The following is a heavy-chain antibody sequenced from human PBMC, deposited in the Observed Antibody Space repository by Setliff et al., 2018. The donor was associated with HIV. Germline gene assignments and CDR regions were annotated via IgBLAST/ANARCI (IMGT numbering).Heavy chain of an antibody. J-gene: IGHJ4*02. V-gene: IGHV1-2*06. Sequence: ASVKVSCKASGYTFTGYYMHWVRQAPGQGLEWMGRINPNTGGTNYAQKFLGRVTMTRYTSINTVYMELSRPRSDDTAVYYCARGPYYGSGSSWGYWGQGTLVTVSS. D-gene: IGHD3-10*01. CDR2: INPNTGGT. CDR3: ARGPYYGSGSSWGY. CDR1: GYTFTGYY.